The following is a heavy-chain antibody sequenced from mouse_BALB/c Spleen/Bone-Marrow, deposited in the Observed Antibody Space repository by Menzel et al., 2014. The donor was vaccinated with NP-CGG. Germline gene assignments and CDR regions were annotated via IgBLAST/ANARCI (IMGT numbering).Heavy chain of an antibody. D-gene: IGHD2-3*01. CDR3: ARDDGYYIRNAMDY. CDR2: ISSGTSTI. CDR1: GFTFXSFG. V-gene: IGHV5-17*02. J-gene: IGHJ4*01. Sequence: EVQVVESGGGLVQPGGSRKLSCAASGFTFXSFGMHWVRQAPERGLEWVAYISSGTSTIYYADTVKGRFTISRDNPKNTLFLQMTSLRSEDTAIYYCARDDGYYIRNAMDYWGQGTSVTVSS.